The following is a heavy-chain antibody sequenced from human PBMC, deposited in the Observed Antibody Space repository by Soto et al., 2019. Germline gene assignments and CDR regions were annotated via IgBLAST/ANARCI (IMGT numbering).Heavy chain of an antibody. D-gene: IGHD1-1*01. CDR2: ITLSSTYK. V-gene: IGHV3-21*01. Sequence: GGSLRLSCAASDFTMSTYSMNWVRQAPGKGLEWVSSITLSSTYKYYADSVKGRFTISRDNAKNSLYLQMNSLRAEGTAVYFCARDAVTTSTTPVYYNYGMDVWGQGTTVTVSS. J-gene: IGHJ6*02. CDR3: ARDAVTTSTTPVYYNYGMDV. CDR1: DFTMSTYS.